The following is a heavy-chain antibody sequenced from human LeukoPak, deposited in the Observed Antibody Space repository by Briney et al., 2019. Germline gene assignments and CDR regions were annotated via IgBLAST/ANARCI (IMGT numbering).Heavy chain of an antibody. CDR3: AKDSCSSTSCRGYFDY. CDR1: GFTFNIYA. V-gene: IGHV3-23*01. D-gene: IGHD2-2*01. Sequence: GGSLRLSCAASGFTFNIYAMTWVRQAPGKGREWVSAIGGDGHSTDYADSVKGRFTISRDNSKNTLYLQMNSLRAEDTALYYCAKDSCSSTSCRGYFDYWGQGTLVTVSS. CDR2: IGGDGHST. J-gene: IGHJ4*02.